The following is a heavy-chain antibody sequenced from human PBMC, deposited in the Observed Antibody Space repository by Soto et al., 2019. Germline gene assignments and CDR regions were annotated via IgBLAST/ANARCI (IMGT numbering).Heavy chain of an antibody. CDR1: GYKFGSAW. Sequence: GASLKISCKGVGYKFGSAWIGWVRQMPGKGLEWMGIIKPGTSDIRYSPSCRGHVTISADEAVSTAYLQWSSLKASDTAMYYCARQLSHICDSWGQGTLVTVPQ. V-gene: IGHV5-51*01. D-gene: IGHD3-3*02. J-gene: IGHJ4*02. CDR3: ARQLSHICDS. CDR2: IKPGTSDI.